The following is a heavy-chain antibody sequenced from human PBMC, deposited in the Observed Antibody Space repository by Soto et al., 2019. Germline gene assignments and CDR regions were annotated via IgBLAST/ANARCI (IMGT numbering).Heavy chain of an antibody. CDR3: AIYPAVAGNFDY. CDR1: GGSISSGDYY. Sequence: TLSLTCTVSGGSISSGDYYWSWVRQPPGKGLEWIGYIYYSGSTYYNPSLKSRVTISVDTSKNQFSLKLSSVTAADTAVYYCAIYPAVAGNFDYWGQGTLVTVSS. V-gene: IGHV4-30-4*01. CDR2: IYYSGST. D-gene: IGHD6-19*01. J-gene: IGHJ4*02.